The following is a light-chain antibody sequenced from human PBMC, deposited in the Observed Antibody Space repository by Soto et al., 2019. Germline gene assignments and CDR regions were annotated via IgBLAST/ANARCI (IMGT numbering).Light chain of an antibody. Sequence: DIQLTQSPASLSASVGDRVTITCRASDNIGSNLNWYQHQTGTAPKLLIYAASSLQGGVPPRFRGSGYGTQFTLTISGLQTEDFATYYCQQSYKILTFGGGTWVDI. CDR1: DNIGSN. V-gene: IGKV1-39*01. J-gene: IGKJ4*01. CDR3: QQSYKILT. CDR2: AAS.